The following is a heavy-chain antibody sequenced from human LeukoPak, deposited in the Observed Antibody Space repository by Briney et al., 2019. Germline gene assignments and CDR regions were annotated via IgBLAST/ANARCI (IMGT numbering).Heavy chain of an antibody. J-gene: IGHJ4*02. D-gene: IGHD2-15*01. CDR1: GFTFSSYA. Sequence: PGRSLRLSCAASGFTFSSYAMLWVRQAPGKGLEWVAVISYDGSNKYYADSVKGRFTISRDNSKNTLYLQMNSLRAEDTAVYYCARGLGYCSGGSCYSHFAFDYWGQGTLVTVSS. V-gene: IGHV3-30-3*01. CDR2: ISYDGSNK. CDR3: ARGLGYCSGGSCYSHFAFDY.